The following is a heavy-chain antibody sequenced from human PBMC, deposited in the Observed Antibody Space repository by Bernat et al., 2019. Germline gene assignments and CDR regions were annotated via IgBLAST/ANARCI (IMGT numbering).Heavy chain of an antibody. CDR3: ARGQRGSGDYYAFDI. D-gene: IGHD4-17*01. J-gene: IGHJ3*02. CDR1: GGSISSSSYY. Sequence: QQLQESGPGLVKPSETLSLTCTVSGGSISSSSYYWGWIRQPPGKGLEWIGSIYYSGSTYYNPSLKSRVTISVDTSKNQFSLKLSSVTAADTAVYYCARGQRGSGDYYAFDIWGQGTMVTVSS. V-gene: IGHV4-39*01. CDR2: IYYSGST.